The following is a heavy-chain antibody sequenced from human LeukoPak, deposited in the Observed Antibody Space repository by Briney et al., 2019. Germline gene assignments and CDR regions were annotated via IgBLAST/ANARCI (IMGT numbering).Heavy chain of an antibody. CDR1: RFTFSSYG. CDR3: AKDPHPYSSSWPIIYYFDY. V-gene: IGHV3-30*18. J-gene: IGHJ4*02. D-gene: IGHD6-13*01. CDR2: ISYDGSNK. Sequence: PGGSLRLSCAASRFTFSSYGMHWVRQAPGKGLEWVAIISYDGSNKYHADSVKGRFTISRDNSKNTLYLQMNSQRAEDTAVYYCAKDPHPYSSSWPIIYYFDYWGQGTLVTVSS.